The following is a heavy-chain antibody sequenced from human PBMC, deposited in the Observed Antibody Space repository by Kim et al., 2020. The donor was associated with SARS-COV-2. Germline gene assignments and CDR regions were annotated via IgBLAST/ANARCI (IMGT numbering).Heavy chain of an antibody. Sequence: SETLSLTCTVSGGSISSSSYYWGWIRQPPGKGLEWIGSIYYSGSTYYNPSLKSRVTISVDTSKNQFSLKLSSVTAADTAVYYCARTGGSIAVAGTDFDYWGQGTLVTVSS. D-gene: IGHD6-19*01. V-gene: IGHV4-39*01. CDR3: ARTGGSIAVAGTDFDY. CDR2: IYYSGST. J-gene: IGHJ4*02. CDR1: GGSISSSSYY.